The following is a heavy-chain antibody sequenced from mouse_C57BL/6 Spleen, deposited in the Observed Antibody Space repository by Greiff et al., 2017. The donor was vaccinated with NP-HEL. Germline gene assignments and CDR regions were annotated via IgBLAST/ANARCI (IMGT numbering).Heavy chain of an antibody. CDR1: GFSFNTYA. D-gene: IGHD1-1*01. CDR2: IRSTSNNYAT. V-gene: IGHV10-1*01. Sequence: EVQLVESGGGLVQPKGSLKLSCAASGFSFNTYAMNWVRQAPGKGLEWVARIRSTSNNYATYYADSVKDRFTISRDDSESMLYLQMNNLKTEDTAMYYCVRGSSYLYDMDYWGQGTSVTVSS. J-gene: IGHJ4*01. CDR3: VRGSSYLYDMDY.